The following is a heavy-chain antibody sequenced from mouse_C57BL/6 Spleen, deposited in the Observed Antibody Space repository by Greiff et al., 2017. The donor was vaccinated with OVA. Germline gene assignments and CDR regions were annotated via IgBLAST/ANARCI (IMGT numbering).Heavy chain of an antibody. CDR3: ARASSTDYYAMDY. Sequence: VQLQQPGAELVRPGYSVKLSCKASGYTFTSYWMNWVKQRPIQGLEWIGNIDPSASETHYNQKFKEKATMTVDKSSSTAYMHLSSLTSDDSAVYYCARASSTDYYAMDYWGQGTSLTVSS. CDR1: GYTFTSYW. CDR2: IDPSASET. V-gene: IGHV1-52*01. J-gene: IGHJ4*01.